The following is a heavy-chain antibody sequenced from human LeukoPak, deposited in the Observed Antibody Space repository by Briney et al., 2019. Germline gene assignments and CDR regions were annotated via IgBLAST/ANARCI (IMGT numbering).Heavy chain of an antibody. Sequence: SETLSLTCTVSGGSISSYYWSWIRQPPGKGLEWIGYIYYSGSTNYNPSLKSRVTISVDTSKNQFSLKLSSVTAADTVVYYCARSTKGFLEWLFNAFDIWGQGTMVAVSS. J-gene: IGHJ3*02. D-gene: IGHD3-3*01. V-gene: IGHV4-59*01. CDR3: ARSTKGFLEWLFNAFDI. CDR2: IYYSGST. CDR1: GGSISSYY.